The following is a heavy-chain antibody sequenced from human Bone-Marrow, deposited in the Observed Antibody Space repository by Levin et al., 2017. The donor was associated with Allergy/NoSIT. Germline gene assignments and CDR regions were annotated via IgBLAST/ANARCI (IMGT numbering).Heavy chain of an antibody. Sequence: SQTLSLPCVVSGGSISRSNWWSWVRQPPGKGLEWIGEIYYSGSTNYNPSFESRATLSVDTSNNQFSLRLTSVTAADTAVYYCARLPNWQYYYFDYWGPGTEVTVSS. D-gene: IGHD7-27*01. CDR2: IYYSGST. V-gene: IGHV4-4*02. CDR1: GGSISRSNW. J-gene: IGHJ4*02. CDR3: ARLPNWQYYYFDY.